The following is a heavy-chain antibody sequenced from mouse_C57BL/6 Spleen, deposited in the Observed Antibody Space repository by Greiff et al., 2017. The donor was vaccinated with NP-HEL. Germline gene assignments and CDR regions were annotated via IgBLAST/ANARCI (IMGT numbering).Heavy chain of an antibody. CDR1: GFNIKDYY. V-gene: IGHV14-2*01. Sequence: EVQLQQSGAELVKPGASVKLSCTASGFNIKDYYMHWVKQRTEQGLEWIGRIDPEDGDTKYAPKFQGKATLTADTSSNTAYLQLSSLTSEYTAVYYYYRATNYYYNAMDYWGQGTTVTVSS. D-gene: IGHD2-1*01. J-gene: IGHJ4*01. CDR3: YRATNYYYNAMDY. CDR2: IDPEDGDT.